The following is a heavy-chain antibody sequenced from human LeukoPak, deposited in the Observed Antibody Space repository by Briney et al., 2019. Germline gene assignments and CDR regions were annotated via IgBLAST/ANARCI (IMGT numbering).Heavy chain of an antibody. J-gene: IGHJ6*03. D-gene: IGHD6-6*01. CDR1: GGSISSGGYY. V-gene: IGHV4-30-2*01. Sequence: SQTLSLTCTVSGGSISSGGYYWSWIRQPPGKGLEWIGYIYHSGSTYYNPSLKSRVTISVDRSKNQFSLKLSSVTAADTAVYYCAKDPRGSSSSVRCYYYYMDVWGKGTTVTVSS. CDR3: AKDPRGSSSSVRCYYYYMDV. CDR2: IYHSGST.